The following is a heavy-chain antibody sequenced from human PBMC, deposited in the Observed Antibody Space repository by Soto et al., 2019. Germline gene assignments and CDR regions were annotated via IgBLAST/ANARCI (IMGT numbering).Heavy chain of an antibody. J-gene: IGHJ4*02. CDR2: INTGRGNT. D-gene: IGHD6-19*01. CDR1: GYTFTTYA. CDR3: ARPYSSGWSSFDY. Sequence: QVQLVQSGAEVKKPGASVKVSCKASGYTFTTYAIHWVRQAPGQRLEWMAWINTGRGNTKYSQKFQGRVTITSDTXASTVYMELSSLTSDDTGVYYCARPYSSGWSSFDYWGQGTLVTVSS. V-gene: IGHV1-3*04.